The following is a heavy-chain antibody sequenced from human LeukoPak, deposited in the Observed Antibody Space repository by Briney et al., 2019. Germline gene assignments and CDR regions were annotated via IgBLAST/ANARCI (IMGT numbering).Heavy chain of an antibody. CDR1: GGTFSGYA. V-gene: IGHV1-69*01. CDR3: ARGPSYYYDSRGYSI. D-gene: IGHD3-22*01. CDR2: IIPIFGTA. J-gene: IGHJ4*02. Sequence: GSSVKVSCKASGGTFSGYAISWVRQAPGQGLEWMGGIIPIFGTANYAQKFQGRVTITADESTSTAYMELSSLRSEDTAVYYCARGPSYYYDSRGYSIWGQGTLVTVAS.